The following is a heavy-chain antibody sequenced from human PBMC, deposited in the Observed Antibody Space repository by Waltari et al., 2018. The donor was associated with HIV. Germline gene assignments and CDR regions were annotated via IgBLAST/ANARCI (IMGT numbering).Heavy chain of an antibody. Sequence: QVQLQESGPGLVQPSETLSLTCTVSGGPISRYYWSWIRQPAGKGLEWIGRIYTSGSTNYNPSLKSRVTMSVDTSKNQFSLKLSSVTAADTAVYYCAGTYYDYVWGSYRPPPFDYWGQGTLVTVSS. CDR3: AGTYYDYVWGSYRPPPFDY. V-gene: IGHV4-4*07. D-gene: IGHD3-16*02. CDR1: GGPISRYY. CDR2: IYTSGST. J-gene: IGHJ4*02.